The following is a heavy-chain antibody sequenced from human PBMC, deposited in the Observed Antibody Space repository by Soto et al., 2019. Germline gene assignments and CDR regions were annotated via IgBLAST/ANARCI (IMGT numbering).Heavy chain of an antibody. D-gene: IGHD3-22*01. J-gene: IGHJ4*02. CDR1: GYTFTSYY. CDR2: INPITGGT. Sequence: GASVKVSCKASGYTFTSYYIHWVRQAPGQGLEWMGWINPITGGTYYAPKFQGRVTMTGDTSITTAYMELSRLRSDDTAVYYCARNYYDSSDRDYLDYWGQGTPVTVSS. V-gene: IGHV1-2*02. CDR3: ARNYYDSSDRDYLDY.